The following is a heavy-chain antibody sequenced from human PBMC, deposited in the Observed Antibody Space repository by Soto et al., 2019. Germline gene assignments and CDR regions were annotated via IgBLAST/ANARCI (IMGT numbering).Heavy chain of an antibody. CDR3: ARDCSGGSCYSFVDY. V-gene: IGHV1-18*01. CDR2: ISAYNGNT. Sequence: QVQLVQSGAEVKKPGASVKVSCKASGYTFTSYGISWVRQAPGQGLEWMGWISAYNGNTNYAQKLQGRVTMTTDTSTSTAYMELRSLRSDDTAMYYCARDCSGGSCYSFVDYWGQGTLVTVSS. D-gene: IGHD2-15*01. J-gene: IGHJ4*02. CDR1: GYTFTSYG.